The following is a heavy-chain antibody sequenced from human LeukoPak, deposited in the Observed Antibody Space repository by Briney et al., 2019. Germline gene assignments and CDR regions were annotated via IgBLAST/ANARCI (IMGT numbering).Heavy chain of an antibody. V-gene: IGHV3-23*01. Sequence: PGGTLRFSCVASGFSFGNYAMSWVRQAPGKDLEWVSQTNGNGAATWYTSSARDRFTISRDNSKNTLYLQMTSLRATDTAIYCCVKDPRDTYGTNWFDPWGEGTRLTVSS. J-gene: IGHJ5*02. D-gene: IGHD1-1*01. CDR3: VKDPRDTYGTNWFDP. CDR2: TNGNGAAT. CDR1: GFSFGNYA.